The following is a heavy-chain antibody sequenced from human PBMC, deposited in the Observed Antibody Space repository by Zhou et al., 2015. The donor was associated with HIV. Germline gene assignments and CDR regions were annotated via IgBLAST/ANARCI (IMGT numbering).Heavy chain of an antibody. V-gene: IGHV1-3*05. CDR2: INAGNGNT. CDR1: GYTFTRHA. J-gene: IGHJ4*02. Sequence: QVLLVQSGAEEKKPGASVKVSCKASGYTFTRHAIHWVRQAPGQRPEWMGWINAGNGNTKYSQKFQGRVTITRDTSASTAYMELSSLTAEDTAVYYCATDMAAPQPSPHINIVYWGQGTLLTVSS. D-gene: IGHD3-10*01. CDR3: ATDMAAPQPSPHINIVY.